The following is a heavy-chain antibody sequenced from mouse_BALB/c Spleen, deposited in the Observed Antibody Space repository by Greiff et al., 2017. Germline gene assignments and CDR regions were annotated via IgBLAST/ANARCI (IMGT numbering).Heavy chain of an antibody. CDR3: ARDYDYAMDY. D-gene: IGHD1-1*02. CDR1: GFSLTSYG. CDR2: IWAGGST. Sequence: VMLVESGPGLVAPSQSLSITCAVSGFSLTSYGVHWVRQTPGKGLEWLGVIWAGGSTNYNSALMSRLSISKDNTKSQVFLKMNSLQTDDTAMYYCARDYDYAMDYWGQGTSVTVSS. J-gene: IGHJ4*01. V-gene: IGHV2-9*02.